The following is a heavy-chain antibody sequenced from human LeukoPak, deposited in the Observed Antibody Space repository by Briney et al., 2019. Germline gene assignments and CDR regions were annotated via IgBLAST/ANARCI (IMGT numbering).Heavy chain of an antibody. CDR2: IKSKIAGGTT. CDR1: EFTNSW. J-gene: IGHJ4*02. V-gene: IGHV3-15*01. CDR3: TTGGYGSGSYPFDY. D-gene: IGHD3-10*01. Sequence: PGGSLRLSCAPSEFTNSWMNWVRQAPGKGLEWVGRIKSKIAGGTTDYAAPVKGRFTISRDDSKNTLYLQMNSLKTEDTALYYCTTGGYGSGSYPFDYWGQGTLVTVSS.